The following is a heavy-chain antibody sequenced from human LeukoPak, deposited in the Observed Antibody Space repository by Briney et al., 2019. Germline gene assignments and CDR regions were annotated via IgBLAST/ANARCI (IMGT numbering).Heavy chain of an antibody. CDR2: IYYSGST. CDR1: GGSISSTNYY. Sequence: PSETLSLTCTVSGGSISSTNYYWGWIRQPPGKGLEWIGYIYYSGSTNYNPSLKSRVTISVDTSKNQFSLKLSSVTAADTAVYYCARGTMRLAFDIWGQGTMVTVSS. D-gene: IGHD1-7*01. V-gene: IGHV4-61*05. J-gene: IGHJ3*02. CDR3: ARGTMRLAFDI.